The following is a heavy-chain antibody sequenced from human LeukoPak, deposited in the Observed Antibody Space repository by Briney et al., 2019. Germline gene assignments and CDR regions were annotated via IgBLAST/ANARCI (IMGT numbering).Heavy chain of an antibody. J-gene: IGHJ4*02. CDR3: ATTPRIAAAGNVRY. CDR1: GGSISCSSYY. D-gene: IGHD6-13*01. V-gene: IGHV4-39*01. Sequence: SETLSLTCTVSGGSISCSSYYWGWIRQPPGKGLEWSGSIYYSGSTYYNPSLKSRVTISVDTSKNQFSLKLSSVTAADTAVYYCATTPRIAAAGNVRYWGQGTLVTVSS. CDR2: IYYSGST.